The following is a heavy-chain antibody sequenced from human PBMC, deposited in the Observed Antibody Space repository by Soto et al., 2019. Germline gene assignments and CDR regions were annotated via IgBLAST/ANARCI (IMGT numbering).Heavy chain of an antibody. J-gene: IGHJ4*02. Sequence: GGSLRLSCAASGFTFSGYWMTWVRQAPGKGLEWVANIKEDGSEKNYVDSVKGRFTISRDNAKNSLYLQMNSLRAEDTAVYYCAREIVVARGASYFDYWGPGT. CDR3: AREIVVARGASYFDY. CDR1: GFTFSGYW. V-gene: IGHV3-7*01. CDR2: IKEDGSEK. D-gene: IGHD2-2*01.